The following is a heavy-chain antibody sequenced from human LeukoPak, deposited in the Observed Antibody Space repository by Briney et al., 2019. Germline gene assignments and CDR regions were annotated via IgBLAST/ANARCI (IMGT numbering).Heavy chain of an antibody. CDR1: FXSYA. Sequence: FXSYAISWVRQAPGQGLEWMGRIIPILGIANYAQKFQGRVTITADKSTSTAYMELSSLRSEDTAVYYCARAASIVGAVYYYYGMDVWGQGTTVTV. V-gene: IGHV1-69*04. D-gene: IGHD1-26*01. J-gene: IGHJ6*02. CDR2: IIPILGIA. CDR3: ARAASIVGAVYYYYGMDV.